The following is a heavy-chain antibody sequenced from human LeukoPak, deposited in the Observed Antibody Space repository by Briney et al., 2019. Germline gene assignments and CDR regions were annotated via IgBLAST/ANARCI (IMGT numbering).Heavy chain of an antibody. CDR2: INEDGSVK. Sequence: GGSLRLSCAASGFTFSRHWMDWVRQAPGKGLEWVANINEDGSVKQYVDSVKGRFTISRDNAKNSLYLQMNTLRAEDTAVYYCAKGVITLDYWGQGTLVTVSS. D-gene: IGHD3-22*01. J-gene: IGHJ4*02. CDR3: AKGVITLDY. V-gene: IGHV3-7*03. CDR1: GFTFSRHW.